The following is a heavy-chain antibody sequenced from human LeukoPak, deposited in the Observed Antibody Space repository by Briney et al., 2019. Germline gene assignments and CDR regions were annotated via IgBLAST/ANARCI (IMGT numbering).Heavy chain of an antibody. V-gene: IGHV3-21*06. Sequence: GGSLRLSCTASGLTFSTSGFNWVRQAPGKGLEWVASIGPTGSDRYHADSIKGRFTISRDNANNFLYLQMNSLRADDTAVYYCAREVWRDYYDSSGDFDYWGQGTLVTVSS. CDR1: GLTFSTSG. CDR2: IGPTGSDR. J-gene: IGHJ4*02. CDR3: AREVWRDYYDSSGDFDY. D-gene: IGHD3-22*01.